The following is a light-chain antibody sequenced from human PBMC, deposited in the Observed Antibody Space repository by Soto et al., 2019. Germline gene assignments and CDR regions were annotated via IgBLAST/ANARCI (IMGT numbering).Light chain of an antibody. CDR3: QQLNSFPIP. Sequence: IQLTQSPSSLSASVGDRVTISCRASQGIANFLAWYQQKPGKAPKLLIYGASTLQSGVPSRFSGSGSGTDFNLTISSLQPEDFATYDCQQLNSFPIPFGPGTKVDIK. V-gene: IGKV1-9*01. J-gene: IGKJ3*01. CDR1: QGIANF. CDR2: GAS.